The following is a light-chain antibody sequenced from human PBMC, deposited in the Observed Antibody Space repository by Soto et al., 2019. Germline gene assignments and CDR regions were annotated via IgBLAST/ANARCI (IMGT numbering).Light chain of an antibody. CDR3: HQRNNWPYT. Sequence: EIVLTQSPATLSLSPGERATLSCRASQSISAFLAWYQQRPGQAPRLLIYAASNRATGVPARFSGSGSGTDFTLTISSLEPEDFAVYYCHQRNNWPYTFGQGTKLEFK. J-gene: IGKJ2*01. CDR2: AAS. V-gene: IGKV3-11*01. CDR1: QSISAF.